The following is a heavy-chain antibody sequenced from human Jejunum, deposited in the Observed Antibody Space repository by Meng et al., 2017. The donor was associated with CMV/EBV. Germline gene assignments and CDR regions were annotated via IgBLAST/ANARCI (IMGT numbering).Heavy chain of an antibody. D-gene: IGHD6-13*01. Sequence: TFNIYTMHWVRQAAGKGLEWVTLISHDGSNKYYADSVKGRFTISRDNSKNTLHLQMNSLRAEDTAVYYCAREPTYSSGRYVDALDVWGQGTTVTVSS. CDR1: TFNIYT. J-gene: IGHJ6*02. CDR2: ISHDGSNK. V-gene: IGHV3-30-3*01. CDR3: AREPTYSSGRYVDALDV.